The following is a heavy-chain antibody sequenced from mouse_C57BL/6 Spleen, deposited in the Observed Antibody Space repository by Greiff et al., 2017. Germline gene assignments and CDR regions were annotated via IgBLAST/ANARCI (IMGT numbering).Heavy chain of an antibody. Sequence: LVEPGASVKISCKASGYAFSSSWMNWVKQRPGKGLEWIGRIYPGDGDTNYNGKFKGKATLTADKSSSTAYMQLSSLTSEDSAVYFCARITTVVAPSDYFDYWGQGTTLTVSS. CDR3: ARITTVVAPSDYFDY. D-gene: IGHD1-1*01. CDR2: IYPGDGDT. V-gene: IGHV1-82*01. CDR1: GYAFSSSW. J-gene: IGHJ2*01.